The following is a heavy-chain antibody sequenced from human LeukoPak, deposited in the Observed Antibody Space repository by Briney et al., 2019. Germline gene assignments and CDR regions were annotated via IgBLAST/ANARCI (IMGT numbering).Heavy chain of an antibody. CDR2: IYYSGST. V-gene: IGHV4-59*01. D-gene: IGHD5-12*01. J-gene: IGHJ4*02. Sequence: SETLSLTCTVSGGSISSYYWSWIRQPPGKGLEWIGYIYYSGSTNYNPSLKSRVTISVDTSKNQFSLKLSSVTAADTAVYYCARGGYDSPLDDIDYWGQGTLVTVSS. CDR3: ARGGYDSPLDDIDY. CDR1: GGSISSYY.